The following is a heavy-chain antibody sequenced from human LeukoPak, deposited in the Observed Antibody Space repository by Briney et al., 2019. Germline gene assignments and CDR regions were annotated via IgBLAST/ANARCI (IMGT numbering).Heavy chain of an antibody. CDR3: ARDQYYYDSSGYYWDY. CDR1: GFTFNYYG. D-gene: IGHD3-22*01. V-gene: IGHV3-48*04. Sequence: GGSLRLSCAASGFTFNYYGMHWVRQAPGKGLEWVSYISSSSSTIYYADSVKGRFTISRDNAKNSLYLQMNSLRAEDTAVYYCARDQYYYDSSGYYWDYWGQGTLVTVSS. CDR2: ISSSSSTI. J-gene: IGHJ4*02.